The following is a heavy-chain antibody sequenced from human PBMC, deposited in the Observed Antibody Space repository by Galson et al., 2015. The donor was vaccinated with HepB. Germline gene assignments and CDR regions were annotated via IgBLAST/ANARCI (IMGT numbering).Heavy chain of an antibody. J-gene: IGHJ4*02. Sequence: CAVSGFTLSSSGMHWVRQAPGKGLEWVAVIKYDGNNKYYADSVKGRFTISRDSSKNTLYLQMNSLRGEDTAVYYCVRDLGRVTAIPFHWGQGTLVTVSS. CDR1: GFTLSSSG. D-gene: IGHD2-21*02. V-gene: IGHV3-33*01. CDR2: IKYDGNNK. CDR3: VRDLGRVTAIPFH.